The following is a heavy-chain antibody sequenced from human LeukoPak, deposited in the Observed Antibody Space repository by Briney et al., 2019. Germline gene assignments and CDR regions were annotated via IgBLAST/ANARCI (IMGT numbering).Heavy chain of an antibody. CDR3: AKSRWVRGVAPEIYYFDY. D-gene: IGHD3-10*01. J-gene: IGHJ4*02. V-gene: IGHV3-74*01. CDR2: TNSDGSVT. CDR1: GFTFSGHW. Sequence: GGSLRLSCAVSGFTFSGHWMFWVRQVPGKGLEWVSSTNSDGSVTGYTDSVKGRFTVSRDNAKNTVYLQMNSLRVEDTAVYYCAKSRWVRGVAPEIYYFDYWGQGILVTVSS.